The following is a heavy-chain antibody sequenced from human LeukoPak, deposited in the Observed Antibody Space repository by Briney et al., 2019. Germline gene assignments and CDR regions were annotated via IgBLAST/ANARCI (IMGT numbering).Heavy chain of an antibody. V-gene: IGHV4-59*01. CDR3: ARSFCGGDCYHLYYFDY. CDR1: GGSISSYY. Sequence: SETLSLTCTVSGGSISSYYWSWIRQPPGKGLEWIGYIYYSGSTNYNPSLKSRVTISVDTSKNQFSLKLSSVTAADTAVYYCARSFCGGDCYHLYYFDYWGQGTLATASS. CDR2: IYYSGST. D-gene: IGHD2-21*02. J-gene: IGHJ4*02.